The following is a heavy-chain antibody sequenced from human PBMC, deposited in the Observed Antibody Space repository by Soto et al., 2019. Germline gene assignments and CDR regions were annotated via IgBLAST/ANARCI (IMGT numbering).Heavy chain of an antibody. D-gene: IGHD5-18*01. CDR1: GFTFNNYA. Sequence: QVQLVESGGGVVQPGRSLRLSCAASGFTFNNYAMHWVRQTPGKGLEWVAVISYDGSNKYYADSEKGRFTISRDKSKNALYLEMNILTIEDTAVYYCAREEMVRYYFDHWGQGTLVTVSS. J-gene: IGHJ4*02. CDR2: ISYDGSNK. CDR3: AREEMVRYYFDH. V-gene: IGHV3-30-3*01.